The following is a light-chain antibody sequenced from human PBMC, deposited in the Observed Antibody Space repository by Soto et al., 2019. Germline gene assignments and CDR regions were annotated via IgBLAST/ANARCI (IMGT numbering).Light chain of an antibody. CDR2: DAS. CDR1: QNVSRF. V-gene: IGKV3-11*01. CDR3: QQFGGSPRT. J-gene: IGKJ1*01. Sequence: EIVLTQSPATLSLSPGEGATLSCRASQNVSRFLAWYQRRPGQAPRLLIYDASNRASGIPARFTGSGSGTDFTLTISSLEPEDSAVYYCQQFGGSPRTFGRGTKVERK.